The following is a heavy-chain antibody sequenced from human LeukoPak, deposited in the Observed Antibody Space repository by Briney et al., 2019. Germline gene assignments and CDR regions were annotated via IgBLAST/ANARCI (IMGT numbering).Heavy chain of an antibody. CDR1: GDSVSSNSAA. CDR3: ARGKGSYGPLYYGMDV. CDR2: TYYRSKWYN. J-gene: IGHJ6*02. D-gene: IGHD5-18*01. Sequence: SQTLSLTCAISGDSVSSNSAAWNWIRQSPWRGLEWLGRTYYRSKWYNDYAVSVKSRITINPDTSENQFSLQLNSVTPEDTAVYYCARGKGSYGPLYYGMDVWGQGTTVTVSS. V-gene: IGHV6-1*01.